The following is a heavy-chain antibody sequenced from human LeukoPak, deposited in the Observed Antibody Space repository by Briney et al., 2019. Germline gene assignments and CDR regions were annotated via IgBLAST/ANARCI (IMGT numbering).Heavy chain of an antibody. CDR1: GLTFSSHW. CDR3: ARGGRGSAAVVAPRSFDI. Sequence: GGSLRLSCAASGLTFSSHWMHWVRQAPGKGLEWVAVISYDGSNKYYADSVKGRFTISRDNSKNTLYLQMNSLRAEDTALYYCARGGRGSAAVVAPRSFDIWGQGTMVTVSS. CDR2: ISYDGSNK. J-gene: IGHJ3*02. D-gene: IGHD3-22*01. V-gene: IGHV3-30-3*01.